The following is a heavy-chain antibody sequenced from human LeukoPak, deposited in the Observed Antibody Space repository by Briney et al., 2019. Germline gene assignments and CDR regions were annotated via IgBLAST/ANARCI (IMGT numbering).Heavy chain of an antibody. CDR3: ASLGTTKGIPWFDP. CDR1: GGSISSYY. J-gene: IGHJ5*02. D-gene: IGHD1-1*01. V-gene: IGHV4-59*01. CDR2: IYYSGST. Sequence: SETLSLTCTVSGGSISSYYWSWIRQPPGKGLEWIGYIYYSGSTNYNPSLKSRVTISVDTSKNQFSLKLSSVTAADTAVYYCASLGTTKGIPWFDPWGQGTLVTVSS.